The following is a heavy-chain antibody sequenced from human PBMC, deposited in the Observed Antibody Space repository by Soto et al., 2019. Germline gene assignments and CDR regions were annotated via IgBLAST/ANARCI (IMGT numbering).Heavy chain of an antibody. J-gene: IGHJ4*02. Sequence: KGVERRGESNHRGSTNYKPSLKSRGTKSVDTSKNQFSLKLSSVTAADTSVYFCAKGVRDYGGSFFAYWRKRTFVTVSS. D-gene: IGHD4-17*01. CDR3: AKGVRDYGGSFFAY. CDR2: SNHRGST. V-gene: IGHV4-34*01.